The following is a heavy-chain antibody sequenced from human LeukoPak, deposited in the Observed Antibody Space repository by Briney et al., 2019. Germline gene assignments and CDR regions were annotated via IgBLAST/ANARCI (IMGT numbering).Heavy chain of an antibody. CDR1: GFIFSTYT. J-gene: IGHJ4*02. CDR3: TREGGLFGCFDY. CDR2: MVINSSQI. Sequence: PGGSLRLSCVASGFIFSTYTINWVRQTPGKGLEWFSAMVINSSQITYAKVVKGPFTISRGNANICMFLQMASRRGEDTAVYYFTREGGLFGCFDYWGQGTLVTVSS. V-gene: IGHV3-21*01. D-gene: IGHD6-19*01.